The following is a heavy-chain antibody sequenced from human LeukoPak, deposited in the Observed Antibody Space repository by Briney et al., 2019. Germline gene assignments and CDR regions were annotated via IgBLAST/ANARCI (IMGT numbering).Heavy chain of an antibody. CDR3: ARILTTFDS. CDR1: GGSIRGSSDY. V-gene: IGHV4-39*01. Sequence: PSETLSLTCTVSGGSIRGSSDYWGCIRQPPGKRLEWIGSFYYIGVTYYNPSLEGRVTISADSSKNQFSLKLTSVTAADTALYYCARILTTFDSWGQVTLVTVSS. D-gene: IGHD4-11*01. CDR2: FYYIGVT. J-gene: IGHJ4*02.